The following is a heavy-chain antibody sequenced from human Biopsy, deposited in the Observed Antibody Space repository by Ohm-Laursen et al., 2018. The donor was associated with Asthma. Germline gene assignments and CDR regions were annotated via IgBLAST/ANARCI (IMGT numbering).Heavy chain of an antibody. CDR3: AREGIAVAHFDY. J-gene: IGHJ4*02. V-gene: IGHV3-30-3*01. D-gene: IGHD6-19*01. Sequence: SLRLSCAASGFTFSSYAMHWVRQAPGKGLEWVAVISYDGSNKYYADSVKGRSTISRDNSKNTLYLQMNSLRAEDTAVYYCAREGIAVAHFDYWGQGTLVTVSS. CDR2: ISYDGSNK. CDR1: GFTFSSYA.